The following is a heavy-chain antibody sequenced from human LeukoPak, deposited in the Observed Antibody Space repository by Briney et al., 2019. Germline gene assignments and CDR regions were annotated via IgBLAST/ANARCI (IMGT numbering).Heavy chain of an antibody. J-gene: IGHJ4*02. V-gene: IGHV1-2*02. Sequence: ASVKVSCKASGYTFTSYYIHWMRQAPGQGLEWVGWISPNSGGSHYARRFQGRVTMTSDTSINTGYMELTSLTTDDTAVYYCARGPRYGESGYDLGPYWGQGTLVTVSS. CDR1: GYTFTSYY. CDR3: ARGPRYGESGYDLGPY. CDR2: ISPNSGGS. D-gene: IGHD5-12*01.